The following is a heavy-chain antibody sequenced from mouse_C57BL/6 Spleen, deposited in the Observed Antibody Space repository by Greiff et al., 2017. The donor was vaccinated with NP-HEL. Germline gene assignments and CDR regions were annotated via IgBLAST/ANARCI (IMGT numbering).Heavy chain of an antibody. Sequence: EVQGVESGGGLVKPGGSLKLSCAASGFTFSSYAMSWVRQTPEKRLEWVATISDGGSYTYYPDNVKGRFTISRDNAKNNLYLQMSHLKSEDTAMYYCARDRGSYYYGSSSHWYFDVWGTGTTVTVSS. J-gene: IGHJ1*03. CDR2: ISDGGSYT. D-gene: IGHD1-1*01. V-gene: IGHV5-4*01. CDR3: ARDRGSYYYGSSSHWYFDV. CDR1: GFTFSSYA.